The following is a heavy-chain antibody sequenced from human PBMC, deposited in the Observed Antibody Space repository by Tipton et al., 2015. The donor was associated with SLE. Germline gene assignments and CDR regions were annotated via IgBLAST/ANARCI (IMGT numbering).Heavy chain of an antibody. CDR1: GGSISSYY. CDR2: IYYSGST. Sequence: LRLSCTVSGGSISSYYWSWIRQPPGKGLEWIGYIYYSGSTNYNPSLKSRVTISVDTSKNQFSLKLSSVTAADTAVYYCARSPGIIYDSSGGWYFDLWGRGTLVTVSS. J-gene: IGHJ2*01. CDR3: ARSPGIIYDSSGGWYFDL. D-gene: IGHD3-22*01. V-gene: IGHV4-59*08.